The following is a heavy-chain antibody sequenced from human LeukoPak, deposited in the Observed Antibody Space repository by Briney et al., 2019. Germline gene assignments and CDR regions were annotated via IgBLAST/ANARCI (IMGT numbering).Heavy chain of an antibody. V-gene: IGHV3-48*03. D-gene: IGHD5-18*01. CDR1: GFTVSSNY. Sequence: GGSLRLSCAASGFTVSSNYMNWVRQAPGKGLEWVSYISSSGSTIYYADSVKGRFTISRDNAKNSLYLQMNSLRAEDTAVYYCARDGYCYGYGIDYWGQGTLVTVSS. CDR3: ARDGYCYGYGIDY. J-gene: IGHJ4*02. CDR2: ISSSGSTI.